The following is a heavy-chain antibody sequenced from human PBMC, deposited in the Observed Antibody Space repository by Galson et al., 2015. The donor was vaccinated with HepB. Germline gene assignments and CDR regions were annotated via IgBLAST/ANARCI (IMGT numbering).Heavy chain of an antibody. CDR2: INPNSGGT. CDR1: GYTFTGYY. J-gene: IGHJ6*02. D-gene: IGHD3-10*01. CDR3: ARDPDGDSGAGYYGMDV. Sequence: SVKVSCKASGYTFTGYYMHWVRQAPGQGLEWMGWINPNSGGTNYAQKFQGWVTMTRDTSISTAYMELSRLRSDDTAVYYCARDPDGDSGAGYYGMDVWGQGTTVTVSS. V-gene: IGHV1-2*04.